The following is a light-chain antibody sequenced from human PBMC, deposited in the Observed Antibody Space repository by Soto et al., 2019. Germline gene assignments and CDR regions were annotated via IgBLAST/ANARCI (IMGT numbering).Light chain of an antibody. CDR3: QQRSNWPLT. J-gene: IGKJ4*01. CDR2: DAS. Sequence: EIVLTQSPATLSLSPGERATLSCRARQSVSSYLAWYQQKPGQAPRLLIYDASNRATGIPARFSGSGSGTDFPLTISSLEHEEFAVYYCQQRSNWPLTFGGGTKVEIK. V-gene: IGKV3-11*01. CDR1: QSVSSY.